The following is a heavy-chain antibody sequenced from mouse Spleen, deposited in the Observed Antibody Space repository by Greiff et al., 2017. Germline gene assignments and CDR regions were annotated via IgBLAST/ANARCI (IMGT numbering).Heavy chain of an antibody. V-gene: IGHV3-6*01. D-gene: IGHD1-1*01. CDR2: ISYDGSN. CDR1: GYSITSGYY. Sequence: DVQLQESGPGLVKPSQSLSLTCSVTGYSITSGYYWNWIRQFPGNKLEWMGYISYDGSNNYNPSLKNRISITRDTSKNQFFLKLNSVTTEDTATYYCARERYYGSSPFDYWGQGTTLTVSS. CDR3: ARERYYGSSPFDY. J-gene: IGHJ2*01.